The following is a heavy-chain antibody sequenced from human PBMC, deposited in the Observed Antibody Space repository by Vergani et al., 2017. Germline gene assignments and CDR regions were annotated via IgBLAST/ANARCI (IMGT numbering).Heavy chain of an antibody. CDR1: GFTFSNSA. D-gene: IGHD2/OR15-2a*01. V-gene: IGHV3-23*01. CDR3: VKEKIDLGSYFFDS. Sequence: EVHLLESGGGLVQSGGSLRLSCAASGFTFSNSAVSWVRQAPGRGLAWVSSISGPGLSTYYADSVKGRFSISRDNSKNTVFLQMHSLRAEDTAIYYCVKEKIDLGSYFFDSWGRNPGHRLL. J-gene: IGHJ4*01. CDR2: ISGPGLST.